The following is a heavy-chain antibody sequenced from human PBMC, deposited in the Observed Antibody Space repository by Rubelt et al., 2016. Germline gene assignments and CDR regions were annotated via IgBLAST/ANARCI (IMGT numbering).Heavy chain of an antibody. V-gene: IGHV3-23*04. J-gene: IGHJ4*02. Sequence: EVQLVESGGGVVQPGGSLRLSCAATGFIFSEYIMHWVRQAPGKGLEWVSTIIGSGARTYYADSVKGRFTISRDNSKNTLYLQMNSLRAEDTAVYYCAKGNLQLWSHTDYWGQGTLVTVSS. CDR1: GFIFSEYI. CDR2: IIGSGART. CDR3: AKGNLQLWSHTDY. D-gene: IGHD5-18*01.